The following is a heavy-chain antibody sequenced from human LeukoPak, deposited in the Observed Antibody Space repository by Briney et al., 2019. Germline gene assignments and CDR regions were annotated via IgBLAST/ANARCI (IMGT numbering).Heavy chain of an antibody. V-gene: IGHV3-30*18. Sequence: GGSLRLSCAASGFTFSSYGMHWVRQAPGKGLEWVSVISYDGSNKYYADSVKGRFTISRDNSKNTLYLQMNSLGGEHTAVYYCAKDGYGSGSYGSYYYMDVWGKGTTVTVSS. J-gene: IGHJ6*03. D-gene: IGHD3-10*01. CDR2: ISYDGSNK. CDR1: GFTFSSYG. CDR3: AKDGYGSGSYGSYYYMDV.